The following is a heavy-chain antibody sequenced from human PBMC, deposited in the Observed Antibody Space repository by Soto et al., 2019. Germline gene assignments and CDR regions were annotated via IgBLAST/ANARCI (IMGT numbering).Heavy chain of an antibody. Sequence: EVQLVESGGGLVQTGGSLRLSCAASGFTFSSYWMSWVRQAPGKGLEWVANIKQDGSEKYYVDSVNGRFTISRDNAKNSLYLQVNSLRVEDTAVYYCAREKRANGNFDYWGQGTLVTVSS. D-gene: IGHD6-25*01. J-gene: IGHJ4*02. CDR1: GFTFSSYW. CDR3: AREKRANGNFDY. CDR2: IKQDGSEK. V-gene: IGHV3-7*01.